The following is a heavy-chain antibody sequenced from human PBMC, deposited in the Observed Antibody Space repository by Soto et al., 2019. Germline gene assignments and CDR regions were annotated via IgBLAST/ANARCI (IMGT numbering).Heavy chain of an antibody. CDR1: GFTFNSYA. CDR2: VSGLGATT. CDR3: AKLSQYSSSYYFTS. V-gene: IGHV3-23*01. Sequence: GGSLRLSCAASGFTFNSYAMSWVRQAPGKGLEWVSGVSGLGATTHHADSVQGRFTISRDNSRNTLYLQMNSLRAEDTAVYYCAKLSQYSSSYYFTSWGQGTLVT. J-gene: IGHJ4*02. D-gene: IGHD6-6*01.